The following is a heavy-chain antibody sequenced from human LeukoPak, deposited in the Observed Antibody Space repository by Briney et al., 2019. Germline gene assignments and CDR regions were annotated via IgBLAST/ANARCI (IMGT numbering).Heavy chain of an antibody. CDR2: ISISGNTI. CDR1: GFTFSSYA. D-gene: IGHD1-1*01. V-gene: IGHV3-48*03. J-gene: IGHJ4*02. Sequence: GGSLRLSCAASGFTFSSYAMNWVRQAPGRGLEWVSYISISGNTIYYADSVKGRFTISRDNAKNSLYLQMNSLRAEDTAVYYCARLHDDDLGYWGQGTLVTVSS. CDR3: ARLHDDDLGY.